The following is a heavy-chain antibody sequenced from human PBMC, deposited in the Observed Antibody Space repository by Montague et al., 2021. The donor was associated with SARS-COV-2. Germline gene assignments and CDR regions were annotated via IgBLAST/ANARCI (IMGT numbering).Heavy chain of an antibody. V-gene: IGHV4-59*01. Sequence: SETLSLTCIVSGGSIISSFYWSWIRQPPGKGLEWVGYIYYSGTTNYNPSLKSRVTISVDTSKNQFSLKLTSVTAADTAVYYCARVSHWGDFFDSWCQGGLVTVSS. J-gene: IGHJ4*02. CDR2: IYYSGTT. CDR3: ARVSHWGDFFDS. D-gene: IGHD7-27*01. CDR1: GGSIISSFY.